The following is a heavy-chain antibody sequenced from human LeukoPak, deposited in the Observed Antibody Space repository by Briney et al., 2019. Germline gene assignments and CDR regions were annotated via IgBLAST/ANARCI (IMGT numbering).Heavy chain of an antibody. Sequence: PSETLSLTCSVSGGSIRSTTYYWGWIRQPPGKGLEWIGSIYYSGNTYYSPSLMSRVTISVDTSKNQFSLNLSSVTAADTAVYFCARAPHFFDTSGSRYYFDYWGQGALVTVSS. CDR1: GGSIRSTTYY. CDR3: ARAPHFFDTSGSRYYFDY. D-gene: IGHD3-22*01. CDR2: IYYSGNT. V-gene: IGHV4-39*07. J-gene: IGHJ4*02.